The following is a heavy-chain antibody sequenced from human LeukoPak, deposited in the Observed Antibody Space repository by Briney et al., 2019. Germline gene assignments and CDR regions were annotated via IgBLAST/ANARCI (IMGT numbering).Heavy chain of an antibody. J-gene: IGHJ6*03. D-gene: IGHD1-26*01. CDR1: GFTFGDYS. V-gene: IGHV3-49*04. Sequence: GGSLRLSCTTSGFTFGDYSMTWVRQAPGKGLEWVGFVRSRAYGGTTQYAASVKGRFTISRDDSKSIAYLQMNSLKTEDTAVYYCSRTVWESHYYYYYMDVWGKGTTVTISS. CDR3: SRTVWESHYYYYYMDV. CDR2: VRSRAYGGTT.